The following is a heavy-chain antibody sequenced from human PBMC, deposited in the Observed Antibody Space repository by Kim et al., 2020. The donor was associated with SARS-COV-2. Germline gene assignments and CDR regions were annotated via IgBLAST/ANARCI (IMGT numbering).Heavy chain of an antibody. V-gene: IGHV3-11*01. CDR3: ARDWNYDAFDI. D-gene: IGHD1-1*01. CDR2: ISFSGTAI. CDR1: GFSFSDYS. Sequence: GGSLRLSCAASGFSFSDYSMNWIRQAPGKGLEWSSYISFSGTAIKYADSVKGRFTISRDNAKNSLYLLMNNLTAGDTALYYCARDWNYDAFDIWGQGTM. J-gene: IGHJ3*02.